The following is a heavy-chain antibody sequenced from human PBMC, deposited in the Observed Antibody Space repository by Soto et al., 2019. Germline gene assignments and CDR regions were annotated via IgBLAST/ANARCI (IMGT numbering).Heavy chain of an antibody. V-gene: IGHV3-30*03. CDR3: AADRGSYSGPLDY. D-gene: IGHD1-26*01. J-gene: IGHJ4*02. CDR2: MSFDGSKE. CDR1: GLTFSNHA. Sequence: QVQLVESGGGVVQPGRSLRLSCAASGLTFSNHAMHWVRQAPGKGLQWVALMSFDGSKEYYAEPVKGRFTISRDNSRSTLSLQMNSLRADDTALYYCAADRGSYSGPLDYWGQGTLVIVSS.